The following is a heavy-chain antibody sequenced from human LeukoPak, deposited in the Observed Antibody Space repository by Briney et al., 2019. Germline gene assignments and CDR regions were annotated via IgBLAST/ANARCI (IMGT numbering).Heavy chain of an antibody. Sequence: GGSLRLSCAASGFTFSSYSMNWVRQPPGQGLEWVSVIYSGGSTYYADSVKGRFTISRDNSKNTLYLQMNSLRAEDTAVYYCAGSIAAADDYWGQGTLVTVSS. CDR2: IYSGGST. CDR1: GFTFSSYS. J-gene: IGHJ4*02. CDR3: AGSIAAADDY. D-gene: IGHD6-13*01. V-gene: IGHV3-53*01.